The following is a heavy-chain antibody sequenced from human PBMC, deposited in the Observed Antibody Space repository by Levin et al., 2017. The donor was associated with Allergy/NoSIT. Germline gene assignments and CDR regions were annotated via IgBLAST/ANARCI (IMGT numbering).Heavy chain of an antibody. Sequence: AASVKVSCKASGYTFTGYYMHWVRQAPGQGLEWMGWINPNSGGTNYAQKFQGRVTMTRDTSISTAYMELSRLRSDDTAVYYCARVVVGGWLRAYYFDYWGQGTLVTVSS. CDR3: ARVVVGGWLRAYYFDY. CDR2: INPNSGGT. J-gene: IGHJ4*02. D-gene: IGHD5-12*01. V-gene: IGHV1-2*02. CDR1: GYTFTGYY.